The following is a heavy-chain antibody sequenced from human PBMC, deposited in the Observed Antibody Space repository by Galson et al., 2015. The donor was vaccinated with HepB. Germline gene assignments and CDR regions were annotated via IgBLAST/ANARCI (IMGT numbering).Heavy chain of an antibody. V-gene: IGHV3-21*01. D-gene: IGHD2-2*01. CDR1: GSILSSYS. CDR3: ATNTPAAVMRASGMDV. Sequence: SLRLSCAASGSILSSYSMNWVRQAPGKGLEWVASMSSSPNYIYYADSVKGRFTVTIDNAKNSLFLQLNSLRAEETAVYYCATNTPAAVMRASGMDVWGQGTAVTVSS. J-gene: IGHJ6*02. CDR2: MSSSPNYI.